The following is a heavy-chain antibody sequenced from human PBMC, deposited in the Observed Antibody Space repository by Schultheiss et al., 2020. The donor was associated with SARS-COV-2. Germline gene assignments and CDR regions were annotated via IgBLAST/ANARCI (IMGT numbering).Heavy chain of an antibody. CDR1: GFTFSNAW. V-gene: IGHV3-23*01. Sequence: GGSLRLFCAASGFTFSNAWMNWVRQAPGKGLEWVSAISGSGGSTYYADSVKGRFTISRDNSKNTLYLQMNSLRAEDTAVYYCAREISGYDSYYYYYYYMDVWGKGTTVTVSS. CDR3: AREISGYDSYYYYYYYMDV. CDR2: ISGSGGST. J-gene: IGHJ6*03. D-gene: IGHD5-12*01.